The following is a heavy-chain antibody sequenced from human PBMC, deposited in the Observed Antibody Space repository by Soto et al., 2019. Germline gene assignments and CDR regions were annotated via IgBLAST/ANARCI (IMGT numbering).Heavy chain of an antibody. J-gene: IGHJ6*02. V-gene: IGHV4-61*01. CDR3: ARDNMATFDYHYYGMDV. CDR1: GGSVSGGSYQ. CDR2: VHFSGGT. D-gene: IGHD5-12*01. Sequence: QVQLQESGPGLAKPSGTLSLTCSVSGGSVSGGSYQWTWIRQAPGKGLEWIGYVHFSGGTNYNPSLESRVTISIDTSRDQFSLKLTSLTAADTAVYFCARDNMATFDYHYYGMDVWGQGTTVTVSS.